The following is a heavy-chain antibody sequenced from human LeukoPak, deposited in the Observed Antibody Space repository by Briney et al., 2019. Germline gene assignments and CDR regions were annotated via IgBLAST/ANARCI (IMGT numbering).Heavy chain of an antibody. CDR1: GFTFSSYS. J-gene: IGHJ6*03. V-gene: IGHV3-48*01. D-gene: IGHD2-15*01. Sequence: GGSLRLSCAASGFTFSSYSMNWVRQAPGKGLEWVSYISSSSSTIYYADSVKGRFTISRDNAKNSLYLQMNSLRAEDTAVYYCARARHCSGGSCYSPYYYYMDVWGKGTTVTVSS. CDR3: ARARHCSGGSCYSPYYYYMDV. CDR2: ISSSSSTI.